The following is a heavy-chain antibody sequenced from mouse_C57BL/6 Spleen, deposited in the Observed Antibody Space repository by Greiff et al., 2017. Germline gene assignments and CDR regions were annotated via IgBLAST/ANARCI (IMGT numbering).Heavy chain of an antibody. V-gene: IGHV1-64*01. CDR3: TRERLGYFDV. J-gene: IGHJ1*03. CDR2: INPKTGST. D-gene: IGHD3-2*02. CDR1: GYTFTGYG. Sequence: QVQLQQPGAELVKPGASVTLSCKASGYTFTGYGMHWVKQRPGQGLEWIGVINPKTGSTNYNQKFKGKATLTADKSSSTAYMQLRSLTSEDSAVYYCTRERLGYFDVWGTGTTLTVSS.